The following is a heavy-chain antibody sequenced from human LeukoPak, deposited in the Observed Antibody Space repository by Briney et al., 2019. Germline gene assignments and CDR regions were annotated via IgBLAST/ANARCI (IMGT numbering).Heavy chain of an antibody. V-gene: IGHV3-23*01. J-gene: IGHJ4*02. CDR2: LSGGGSSGVST. D-gene: IGHD2-15*01. Sequence: GGSLRLSCAASGFTFSSYAMTWVRQAPGKGLDWVSGLSGGGSSGVSTYYADSVKGRFTISRDNSKSTLYLQMNILRPEDTAVYYCAKDESRYCTDGSCYPLDSWGPGTLVTVSS. CDR3: AKDESRYCTDGSCYPLDS. CDR1: GFTFSSYA.